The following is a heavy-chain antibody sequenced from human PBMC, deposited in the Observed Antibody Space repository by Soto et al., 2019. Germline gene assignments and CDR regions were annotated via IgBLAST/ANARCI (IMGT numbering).Heavy chain of an antibody. D-gene: IGHD1-26*01. V-gene: IGHV1-58*02. CDR3: ARDIVGATTSDY. CDR1: GFTFTSSA. CDR2: IVVGSGNT. Sequence: SVKVSCKASGFTFTSSAMQWVRQARGQRLEWIGWIVVGSGNTNYAQKFQGRVTMTRDTSTSTVYMELSSLRSEDTAVYYCARDIVGATTSDYWGQGTLVTVSS. J-gene: IGHJ4*02.